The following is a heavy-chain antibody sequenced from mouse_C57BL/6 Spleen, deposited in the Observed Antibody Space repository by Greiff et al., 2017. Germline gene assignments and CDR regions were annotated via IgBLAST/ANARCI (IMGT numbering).Heavy chain of an antibody. V-gene: IGHV1-82*01. J-gene: IGHJ3*01. CDR1: GYAFSSSW. CDR3: ARGYGSREAWCAY. Sequence: QVQLQQSGPELVKPGASVKISCKASGYAFSSSWMNWVKQRPGKGLEWIGRIYPGDGDTNYNGKFKGKATLTADKSSSTAYMQLSSLTSEDSAVYFCARGYGSREAWCAYWGQGTLVTVSA. CDR2: IYPGDGDT. D-gene: IGHD1-1*01.